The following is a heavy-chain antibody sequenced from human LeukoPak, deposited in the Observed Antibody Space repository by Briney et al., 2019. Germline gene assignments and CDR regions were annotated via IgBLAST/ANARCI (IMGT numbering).Heavy chain of an antibody. J-gene: IGHJ6*02. V-gene: IGHV3-66*01. CDR1: GFTVSSNY. Sequence: GGSLRLSCAASGFTVSSNYMSWVRQAPGKGLEWVSVIYSGGSTYYADSVKGRFTISRDNSKNTLYLQMNSLRAEDTAVYYCARDRTYYYDSSGPAPSGMDVWGQGTRSPSP. D-gene: IGHD3-22*01. CDR3: ARDRTYYYDSSGPAPSGMDV. CDR2: IYSGGST.